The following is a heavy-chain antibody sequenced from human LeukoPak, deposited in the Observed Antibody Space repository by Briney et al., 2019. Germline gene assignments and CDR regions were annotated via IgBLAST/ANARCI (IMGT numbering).Heavy chain of an antibody. J-gene: IGHJ3*02. CDR2: IKSKTDGGTT. CDR1: GFTFSNAW. V-gene: IGHV3-15*01. D-gene: IGHD3-10*01. Sequence: GGSLRLSCAASGFTFSNAWMSWVRQGPGTGLEWVCRIKSKTDGGTTDYAAPVKGRFTISRDDSKNTLYLQMNSLKTEDTAVYYCTTESGEVWFGEHAFDIWGQGTMVTVSS. CDR3: TTESGEVWFGEHAFDI.